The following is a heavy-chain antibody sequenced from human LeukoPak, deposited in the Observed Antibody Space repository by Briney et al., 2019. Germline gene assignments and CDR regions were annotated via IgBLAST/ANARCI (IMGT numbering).Heavy chain of an antibody. CDR1: GFTFTTFW. J-gene: IGHJ4*02. Sequence: GGSLRLSCAASGFTFTTFWMSWVRQAPGKGLEWVANIKQDGSEKYYVDSVKGRFTISRDNAKNSLYLQMNSLRAEDTAVYYCARVPSAAAGFDYWGQGTLVTVSS. CDR3: ARVPSAAAGFDY. CDR2: IKQDGSEK. D-gene: IGHD6-13*01. V-gene: IGHV3-7*01.